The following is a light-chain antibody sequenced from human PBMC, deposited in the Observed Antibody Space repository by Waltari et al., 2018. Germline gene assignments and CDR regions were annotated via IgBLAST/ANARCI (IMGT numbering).Light chain of an antibody. CDR2: DVT. V-gene: IGLV2-11*01. J-gene: IGLJ1*01. CDR3: CSYVGGPYV. CDR1: SSDIGTYNY. Sequence: QSALTQPRSVSGSPGQSVTISCTGGSSDIGTYNYVSWYQHHPGQAPKVIIYDVTERSSGVPDRFSGFKSGNTASMTISGLQAEDEADYYCCSYVGGPYVCGSGTKVSVL.